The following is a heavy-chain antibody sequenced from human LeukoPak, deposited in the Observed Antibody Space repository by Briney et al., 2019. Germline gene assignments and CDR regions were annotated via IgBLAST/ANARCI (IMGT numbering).Heavy chain of an antibody. CDR1: GFTFSSYW. D-gene: IGHD3-10*01. J-gene: IGHJ4*02. V-gene: IGHV3-74*01. CDR2: INSDGSST. Sequence: GRSLRLSCAASGFTFSSYWMHWVRQAPGKGLVWVSRINSDGSSTSYADSVKGRFTISRDNAKNTLYLQMNSLRAEDTAVHYCAVLDYYGSGSSDYWGQGTLVTVSS. CDR3: AVLDYYGSGSSDY.